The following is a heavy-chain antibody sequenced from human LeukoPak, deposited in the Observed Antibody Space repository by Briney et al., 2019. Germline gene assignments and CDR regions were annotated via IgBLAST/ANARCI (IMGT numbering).Heavy chain of an antibody. V-gene: IGHV1-18*01. J-gene: IGHJ4*02. CDR1: GYTFTSYG. CDR3: AKDGTSSSWYYFDY. Sequence: GASVKVSCKASGYTFTSYGISWVRQAPGQGLEWMGWISAYNGNTNYAQKLQGRVTMTTDTSTSTAYMELRSLRAEDTAVYYCAKDGTSSSWYYFDYWGQGTLVTVSS. D-gene: IGHD6-13*01. CDR2: ISAYNGNT.